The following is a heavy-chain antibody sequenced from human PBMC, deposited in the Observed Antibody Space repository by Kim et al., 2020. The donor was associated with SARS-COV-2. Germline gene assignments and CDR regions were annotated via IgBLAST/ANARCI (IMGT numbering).Heavy chain of an antibody. CDR1: GGSISSYY. V-gene: IGHV4-59*01. Sequence: SETLSLTCTVSGGSISSYYWSWIRQPPGKGLEWIGYIYYSGSTNYNPSLKSRVTISVDTSKNQFSLKLSSVTAADTAVYYCAREGPRGQFETRRLTYYMDVWGKGTTVTVSS. CDR2: IYYSGST. CDR3: AREGPRGQFETRRLTYYMDV. J-gene: IGHJ6*03. D-gene: IGHD1-1*01.